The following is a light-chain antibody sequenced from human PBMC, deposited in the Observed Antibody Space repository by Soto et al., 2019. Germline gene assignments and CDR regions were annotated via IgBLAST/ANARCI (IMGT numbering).Light chain of an antibody. CDR1: QSVSSNS. J-gene: IGKJ1*01. Sequence: EIVLTQSPGTLSLSPGERATLFCMASQSVSSNSLAWYQQKPGQAPRLLIYDASSRATGIPDRFSGSGSGTDFTLTISRLEPEDFAVYYCQQYGSLPWTFGQGTKVDIK. CDR2: DAS. V-gene: IGKV3-20*01. CDR3: QQYGSLPWT.